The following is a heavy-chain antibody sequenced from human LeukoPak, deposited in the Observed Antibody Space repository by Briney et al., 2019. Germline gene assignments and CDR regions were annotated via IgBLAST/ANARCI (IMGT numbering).Heavy chain of an antibody. Sequence: GGSLRLSCAASGFTFSSYWMSWVRQAPGKGLEWVANIKHDGSEESNVDSVKGRFTISRDNAKNSLYLQMNSLRAEDTAIYYCAREWDSGSSSIDYWGPGILVTVSS. V-gene: IGHV3-7*01. CDR2: IKHDGSEE. CDR3: AREWDSGSSSIDY. J-gene: IGHJ4*02. D-gene: IGHD5-12*01. CDR1: GFTFSSYW.